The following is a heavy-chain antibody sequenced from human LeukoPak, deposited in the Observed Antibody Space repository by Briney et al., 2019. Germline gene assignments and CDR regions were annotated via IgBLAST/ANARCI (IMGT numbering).Heavy chain of an antibody. CDR2: TSADNGHT. D-gene: IGHD3-10*02. J-gene: IGHJ4*02. V-gene: IGHV1-18*01. CDR1: GYTFTSYG. Sequence: ASVKVSCKASGYTFTSYGISWVRQAPGQGLEWMGFTSADNGHTNYVQKLQGRVTITTDTSPNTPYMELRSLRFDDTAMYYCARDYFSDYVFDFWGQGILITVSS. CDR3: ARDYFSDYVFDF.